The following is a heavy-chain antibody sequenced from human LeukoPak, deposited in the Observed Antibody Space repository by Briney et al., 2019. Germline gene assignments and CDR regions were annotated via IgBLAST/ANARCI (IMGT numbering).Heavy chain of an antibody. CDR2: ISSSGDYT. CDR1: GFTFSDYA. D-gene: IGHD4-17*01. J-gene: IGHJ4*02. V-gene: IGHV3-64D*06. CDR3: VKRGRTSDYAYGY. Sequence: GGSLRPSCSASGFTFSDYAMHWVRQAPGRGLQFVSAISSSGDYTSYSDSVKGRFTISRDNSKNTLHLQMSSLRPEDTAVYFCVKRGRTSDYAYGYWGQGSLVTVSS.